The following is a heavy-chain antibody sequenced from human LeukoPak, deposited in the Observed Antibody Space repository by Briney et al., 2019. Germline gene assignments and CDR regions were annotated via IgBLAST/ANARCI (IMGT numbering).Heavy chain of an antibody. J-gene: IGHJ4*02. CDR2: INTGSSTI. V-gene: IGHV3-48*01. CDR1: GFTFSSYS. D-gene: IGHD3-16*01. CDR3: AKDSLADIDY. Sequence: GGSLRLSCAASGFTFSSYSMNWVRQAPGKGLEWVSYINTGSSTIYYADSVKGRFTISRDNSKNTLYLQMNSLRAEDTAVYYCAKDSLADIDYWGQETLVTVSS.